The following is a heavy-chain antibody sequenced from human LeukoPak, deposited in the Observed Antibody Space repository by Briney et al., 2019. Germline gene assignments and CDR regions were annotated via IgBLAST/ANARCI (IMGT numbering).Heavy chain of an antibody. Sequence: QPGGSLRLSCAASGFIFSSYGMHWVRQAPGKGLEWVAVIWYDGSNKYYADSGKGRFTISRDNSKNTLYLQMNSLRAEDTAVYYCAREDGSTDYWGQGTLVTVSS. V-gene: IGHV3-33*01. CDR1: GFIFSSYG. D-gene: IGHD2-2*01. J-gene: IGHJ4*02. CDR2: IWYDGSNK. CDR3: AREDGSTDY.